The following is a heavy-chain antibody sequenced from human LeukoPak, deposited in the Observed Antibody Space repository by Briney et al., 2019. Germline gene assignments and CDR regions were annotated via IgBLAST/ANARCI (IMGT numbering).Heavy chain of an antibody. Sequence: SETLSLTCTVSGGSVSNGIHYWSWIRQPPGKGLEWIGYIYYSGSTNYNPPLKSRITISVDTSKNQFSLRLSSVTAADTAVYYCARAHRDGYNHASYFDYWGQGTLVTVSS. J-gene: IGHJ4*02. CDR3: ARAHRDGYNHASYFDY. V-gene: IGHV4-61*01. CDR2: IYYSGST. D-gene: IGHD5-24*01. CDR1: GGSVSNGIHY.